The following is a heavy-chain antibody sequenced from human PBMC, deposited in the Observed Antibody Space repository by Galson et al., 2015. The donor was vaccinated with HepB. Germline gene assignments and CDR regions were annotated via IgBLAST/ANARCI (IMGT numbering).Heavy chain of an antibody. Sequence: SLRLSCAASGFTFSSYAMSWVRQAPGKGLEWVPAISGSGGSTYYADSVKGRFTISRDNSKNTLYLQMNSLRAEDTAVYYCAKDPYCSSTSCYTRYYYYGMDVWGQGTTVTVSS. CDR3: AKDPYCSSTSCYTRYYYYGMDV. V-gene: IGHV3-23*01. J-gene: IGHJ6*02. D-gene: IGHD2-2*02. CDR2: ISGSGGST. CDR1: GFTFSSYA.